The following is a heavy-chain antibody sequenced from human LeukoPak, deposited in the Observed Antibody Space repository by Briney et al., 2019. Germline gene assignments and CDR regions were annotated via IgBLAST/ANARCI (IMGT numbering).Heavy chain of an antibody. CDR3: AKDKGQWLVPGDAFDI. CDR2: ISWNSGSI. J-gene: IGHJ3*02. V-gene: IGHV3-9*01. Sequence: SLRLSCAASGFTFDDYAMHWVRQAPGKGLEWASGISWNSGSIGYADSVKGRFTISRDNAKNSLYLQMNSLRAEDTALYYCAKDKGQWLVPGDAFDIWGQGTMVTVSS. D-gene: IGHD6-19*01. CDR1: GFTFDDYA.